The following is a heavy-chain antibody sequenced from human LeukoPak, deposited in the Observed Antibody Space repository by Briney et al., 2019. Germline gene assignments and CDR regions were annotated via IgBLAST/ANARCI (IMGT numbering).Heavy chain of an antibody. J-gene: IGHJ4*02. CDR1: GFTFSSNG. CDR3: ARAGCGGDCSLDY. CDR2: IWYDGSNK. Sequence: GGSLRLSCAASGFTFSSNGMHWVRQAQGKGLEWVAVIWYDGSNKYYADSVKGRFTISRDNAKNSLYLQMNSLRAEDTAVYYCARAGCGGDCSLDYWGQGTLASVSS. V-gene: IGHV3-33*01. D-gene: IGHD2-21*02.